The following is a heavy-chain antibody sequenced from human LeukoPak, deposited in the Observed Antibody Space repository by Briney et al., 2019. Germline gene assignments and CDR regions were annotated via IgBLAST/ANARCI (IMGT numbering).Heavy chain of an antibody. V-gene: IGHV3-23*01. J-gene: IGHJ4*02. D-gene: IGHD3-16*02. Sequence: GGSLRLSCAASGFTFSSYAMSWVRQAPGKGLEWVSAVNADGGNTYYADSVKGRFTISRDNSKNTLYLQMNSLRAEDTAVYYCARRYIGNYYFDYWDQGTLVTASS. CDR3: ARRYIGNYYFDY. CDR2: VNADGGNT. CDR1: GFTFSSYA.